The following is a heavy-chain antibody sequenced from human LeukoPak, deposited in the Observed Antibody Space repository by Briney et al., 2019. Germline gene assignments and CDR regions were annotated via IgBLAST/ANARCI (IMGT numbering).Heavy chain of an antibody. V-gene: IGHV4-34*01. J-gene: IGHJ5*02. CDR2: INTSGNT. CDR3: ARGLRHAWFDP. D-gene: IGHD3-10*01. CDR1: GGSLSGYY. Sequence: PPETLSLTRALYGGSLSGYYWSWLRQPPGKGLEWIGEINTSGNTNYNPSLESRVTISLDTSKDQFSLKLSSVTAADTAVYYCARGLRHAWFDPWGQGTLVTVSS.